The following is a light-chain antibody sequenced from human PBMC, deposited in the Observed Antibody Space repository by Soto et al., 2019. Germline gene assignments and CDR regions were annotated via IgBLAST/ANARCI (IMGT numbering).Light chain of an antibody. J-gene: IGLJ1*01. CDR3: QSYDSSLSGYV. V-gene: IGLV1-40*01. CDR2: GNS. CDR1: SSNIGAGYD. Sequence: QSALTQPPSVSGAPGHRFTISCTRSSSNIGAGYDVHWYQQLPGTAPKLLIYGNSNRPSGVPDRFSGSKSGTSASLAITGLQAEDEADYYCQSYDSSLSGYVFGTGTKVTVL.